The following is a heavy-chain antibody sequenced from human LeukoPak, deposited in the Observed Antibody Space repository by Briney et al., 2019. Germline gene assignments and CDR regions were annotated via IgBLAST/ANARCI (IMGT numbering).Heavy chain of an antibody. Sequence: SVKVSCKASGGTFSSYAISWVRQAPGQGLEWMGGIIPIFGTANYAQKFQGRVTITADESTSTAYMELSSLRSEDTAVYYCASDHLSIEATGTRYWGQGTLVTVSS. CDR2: IIPIFGTA. CDR1: GGTFSSYA. J-gene: IGHJ4*02. CDR3: ASDHLSIEATGTRY. V-gene: IGHV1-69*13. D-gene: IGHD6-13*01.